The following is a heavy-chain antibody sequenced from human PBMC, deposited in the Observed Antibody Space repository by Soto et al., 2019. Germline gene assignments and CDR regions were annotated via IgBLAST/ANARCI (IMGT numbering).Heavy chain of an antibody. CDR2: SDREDGET. J-gene: IGHJ5*02. V-gene: IGHV1-24*01. CDR3: ARANWFDR. CDR1: GSALTELS. Sequence: QVRLIQSGTEVKKPGASVKVSCSLSGSALTELSLHWVRQAPGKGLEWMGCSDREDGETFYAQKFKGRLTMTEDTSTNTAYMELRSLGSEGTAVYYCARANWFDRWCQGNLVAVSS.